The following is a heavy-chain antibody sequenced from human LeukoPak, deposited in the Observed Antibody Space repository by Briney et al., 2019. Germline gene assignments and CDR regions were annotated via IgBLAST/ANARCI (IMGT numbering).Heavy chain of an antibody. J-gene: IGHJ4*02. CDR1: GFTFGDYA. CDR2: IRSKSYGGTP. Sequence: GGSLRLSCTASGFTFGDYAMTWVRQAPGKGLEWVGFIRSKSYGGTPEYAASVKGRFTISRDDSKGIAYLQMNSLKTEDTAVYYCTRDQTPYYWGQGTLVTVSS. CDR3: TRDQTPYY. V-gene: IGHV3-49*04.